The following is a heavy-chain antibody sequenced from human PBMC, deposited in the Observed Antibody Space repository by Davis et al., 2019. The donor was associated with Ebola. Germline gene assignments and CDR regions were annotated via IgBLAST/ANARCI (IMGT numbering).Heavy chain of an antibody. V-gene: IGHV4-59*05. CDR3: ARGRLLWFGELFP. CDR2: IYYSGST. D-gene: IGHD3-10*01. CDR1: GGSISSHY. J-gene: IGHJ5*02. Sequence: SETLSLTCTASGGSISSHYWSWIRQPPGKGLEWIGSIYYSGSTYYNPSLKSRVTISVDTSKNQFSLKLSSVTAADTAVYYCARGRLLWFGELFPWGQGTLVTVSS.